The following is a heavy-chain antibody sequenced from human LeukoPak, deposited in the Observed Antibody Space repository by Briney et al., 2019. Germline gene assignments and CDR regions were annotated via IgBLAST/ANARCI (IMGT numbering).Heavy chain of an antibody. Sequence: GGSLRLSCAASGFTFSSYSMNWVRQAPGKGLEWASSISSSSSYIYYADSVKGRFTISRDNAKNSLYLQMNSLRAEDTAVYYCARDRDYYDSSGYYYGTLDYWGQGTLVTVSS. V-gene: IGHV3-21*01. CDR2: ISSSSSYI. CDR1: GFTFSSYS. D-gene: IGHD3-22*01. J-gene: IGHJ4*02. CDR3: ARDRDYYDSSGYYYGTLDY.